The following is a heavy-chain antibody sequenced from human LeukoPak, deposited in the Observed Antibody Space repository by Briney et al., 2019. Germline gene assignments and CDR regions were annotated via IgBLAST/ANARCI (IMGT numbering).Heavy chain of an antibody. CDR3: ATTSGYCSSTSCYLYYFDY. Sequence: PGGSLRLSCAASGFTFSSYSMNWVRQAPGKGLEWVSSISSSSSYIYYADSVKGRFTISRDNAKNSLYLQMNSLRAEDTAVYYCATTSGYCSSTSCYLYYFDYWGQGTLVTVSS. CDR2: ISSSSSYI. D-gene: IGHD2-2*01. CDR1: GFTFSSYS. V-gene: IGHV3-21*04. J-gene: IGHJ4*02.